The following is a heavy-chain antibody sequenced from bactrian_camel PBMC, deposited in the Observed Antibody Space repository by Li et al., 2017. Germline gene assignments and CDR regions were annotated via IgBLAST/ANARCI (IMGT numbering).Heavy chain of an antibody. D-gene: IGHD3*01. J-gene: IGHJ4*01. CDR3: AVDTRYDRCASVYRSDYYDV. CDR1: GHSLSDYC. CDR2: VVSAGGE. V-gene: IGHV3S53*01. Sequence: HVQLVESGGGSVQAGGSLRLSCAASGHSLSDYCMAWFRQAPGKEREGVATVVSAGGENCADSVKGRFTISRDNSRNTVYLQMNNLRPEDTAKYYCAVDTRYDRCASVYRSDYYDVWGRGTQVTVS.